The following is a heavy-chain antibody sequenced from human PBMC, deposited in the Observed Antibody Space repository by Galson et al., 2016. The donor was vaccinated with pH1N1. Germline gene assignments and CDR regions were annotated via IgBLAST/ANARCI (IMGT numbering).Heavy chain of an antibody. V-gene: IGHV4-61*02. CDR1: GGSISSDSDY. Sequence: TLSLTCTVSGGSISSDSDYWTWIRQPAGKGLEWIGRVSGTGTTNYNPSLKSRVTISIDTSKNQFSLKMASVTAADTAVYFCARESLERLIISGHRVELNWFDSWGQGTLVTVSS. J-gene: IGHJ5*01. CDR3: ARESLERLIISGHRVELNWFDS. D-gene: IGHD3-3*01. CDR2: VSGTGTT.